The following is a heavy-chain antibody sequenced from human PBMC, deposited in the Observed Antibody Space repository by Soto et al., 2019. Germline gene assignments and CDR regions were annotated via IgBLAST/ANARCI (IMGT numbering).Heavy chain of an antibody. CDR3: ATDSMAGNWFDP. Sequence: SVKVSCKASGGTFSSYAISWVRQAPGQGLEWMGGIIPIFGTANYAQKFQGRVTITADKSTSTAYMELSSLRSEDTAVYYCATDSMAGNWFDPWGQGTLVTVSS. V-gene: IGHV1-69*06. D-gene: IGHD3-10*01. CDR2: IIPIFGTA. CDR1: GGTFSSYA. J-gene: IGHJ5*02.